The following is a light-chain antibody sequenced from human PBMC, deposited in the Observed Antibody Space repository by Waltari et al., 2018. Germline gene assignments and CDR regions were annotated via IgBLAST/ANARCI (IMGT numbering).Light chain of an antibody. CDR1: HGTSTW. CDR3: QQFNTYPVP. V-gene: IGKV1-5*03. Sequence: DIQMTQSPSTLSASVVDRVTITCRARHGTSTWLAWYQQKPGKAPKLLIYEASSLENGVPSRFSGRGSGTEFTLTSSSLQPDDFATYYCQQFNTYPVPSGRGTKVDIK. CDR2: EAS. J-gene: IGKJ3*01.